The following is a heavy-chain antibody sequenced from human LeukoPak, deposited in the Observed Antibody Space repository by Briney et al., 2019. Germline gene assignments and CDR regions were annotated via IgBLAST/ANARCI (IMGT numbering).Heavy chain of an antibody. CDR2: IRYDGSDK. CDR1: GFTFSTYA. J-gene: IGHJ4*02. Sequence: GGSLRLSCAASGFTFSTYAMHWVRQAPGKGLEWVSFIRYDGSDKYYADSVKGRFTISRDNFNNTLYPQMNSLRAEDTAVYYCAKVASNYDFWSGSANWGQGTLVTVSS. CDR3: AKVASNYDFWSGSAN. V-gene: IGHV3-30*02. D-gene: IGHD3-3*01.